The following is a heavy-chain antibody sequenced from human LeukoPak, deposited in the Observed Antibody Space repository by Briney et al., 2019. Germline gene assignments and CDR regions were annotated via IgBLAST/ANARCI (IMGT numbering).Heavy chain of an antibody. CDR3: ARDGTTIGGDYFPK. V-gene: IGHV3-20*04. CDR2: INWNGGST. D-gene: IGHD2/OR15-2a*01. CDR1: GFKFDDYG. J-gene: IGHJ4*02. Sequence: PGVSLRLPCAGSGFKFDDYGMNWVRQVPGKALEWISAINWNGGSTHYADSVRGRFTISRDNARNSMFLHMNSLRAEDTALYFCARDGTTIGGDYFPKGGQGILVTVSS.